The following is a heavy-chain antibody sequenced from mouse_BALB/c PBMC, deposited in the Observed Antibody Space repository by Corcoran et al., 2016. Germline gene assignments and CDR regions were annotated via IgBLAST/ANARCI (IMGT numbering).Heavy chain of an antibody. Sequence: QVQLQQSGAELMKPGASVKISCKATGYTFSSYWIEWVKQRPGHGLEWIGEISPRSGSSNHNEKFKGKATFTADTSANTAYMQLRSLTYEDSAVYYCARNWGWFSDFWGAGTTVTVSS. CDR1: GYTFSSYW. J-gene: IGHJ1*01. V-gene: IGHV1-9*01. CDR3: ARNWGWFSDF. D-gene: IGHD4-1*01. CDR2: ISPRSGSS.